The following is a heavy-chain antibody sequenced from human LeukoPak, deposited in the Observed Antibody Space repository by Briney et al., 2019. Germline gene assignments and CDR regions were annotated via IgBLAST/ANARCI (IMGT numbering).Heavy chain of an antibody. Sequence: PGGSLRLSCAAPGFTFSSYAMSWVRQAPGKGLEWVSAISGSGGSTYYADSVKGRFTISRDNSKNTLYLQMNSLRAEDTAVYYCAKDLYSSGWYQDYWGQGTLVTVSS. J-gene: IGHJ4*02. D-gene: IGHD6-19*01. CDR2: ISGSGGST. CDR1: GFTFSSYA. V-gene: IGHV3-23*01. CDR3: AKDLYSSGWYQDY.